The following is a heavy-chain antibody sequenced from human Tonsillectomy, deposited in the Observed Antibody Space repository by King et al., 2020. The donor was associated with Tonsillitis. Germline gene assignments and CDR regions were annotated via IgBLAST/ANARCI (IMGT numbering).Heavy chain of an antibody. CDR1: GYTFTNFW. Sequence: VQLVQSGAEVKEPGESLRISCKSSGYTFTNFWINWVRQMPGKGLEWMGRIDPSDSSTKYSPSFQGHVTISADKSINTSYLQCSGLRASDTAMYYCATYYSTLTPYLYRDSFNIWGRGTMVTVSS. CDR3: ATYYSTLTPYLYRDSFNI. CDR2: IDPSDSST. V-gene: IGHV5-10-1*01. J-gene: IGHJ3*02. D-gene: IGHD3-9*01.